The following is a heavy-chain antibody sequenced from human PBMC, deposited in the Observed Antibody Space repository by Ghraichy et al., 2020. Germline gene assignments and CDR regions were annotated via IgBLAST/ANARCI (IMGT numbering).Heavy chain of an antibody. CDR1: GGSISSSSYY. CDR2: IYYSGST. CDR3: ARQTLVSSSWRPGGFDY. Sequence: SETLSLTCTVSGGSISSSSYYWGWIRQPPGKGLEWIGSIYYSGSTYYNPSLKSRVTISVDTSKNQFSLKLSSVTAADTAVYYCARQTLVSSSWRPGGFDYWGQGTLVTVSS. J-gene: IGHJ4*02. V-gene: IGHV4-39*01. D-gene: IGHD6-13*01.